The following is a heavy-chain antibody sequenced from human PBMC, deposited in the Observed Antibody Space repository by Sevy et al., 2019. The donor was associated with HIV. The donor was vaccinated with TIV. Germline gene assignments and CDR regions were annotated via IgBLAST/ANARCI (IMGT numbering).Heavy chain of an antibody. J-gene: IGHJ6*02. Sequence: RGSLRLSCAASGFTFSSYWMSWVRQAPRKGLEWVANIKQDGSEKYYVDSVKGRFTISRDNAKNSLYLQMNSLRAEDTAVYYCARDRGITMVRGVYYYYGMDVWGQGTTVTVSS. CDR3: ARDRGITMVRGVYYYYGMDV. V-gene: IGHV3-7*01. CDR2: IKQDGSEK. CDR1: GFTFSSYW. D-gene: IGHD3-10*01.